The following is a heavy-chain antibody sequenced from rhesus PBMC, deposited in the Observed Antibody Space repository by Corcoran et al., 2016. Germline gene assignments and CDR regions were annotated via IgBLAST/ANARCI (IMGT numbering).Heavy chain of an antibody. CDR2: IGGASGGT. CDR1: GGSLSSSNW. Sequence: QVQLQESGPGLVKPSETLSLTCAVSGGSLSSSNWWSLIRPPPGKGLEWIGYIGGASGGTYYNPVRKSRVTISTDTSKNQFSLRLSSVTAADTAVYYCARQGYNQDFWGQGVLVTVSS. J-gene: IGHJ4*01. CDR3: ARQGYNQDF. V-gene: IGHV4-65*01. D-gene: IGHD5-42*01.